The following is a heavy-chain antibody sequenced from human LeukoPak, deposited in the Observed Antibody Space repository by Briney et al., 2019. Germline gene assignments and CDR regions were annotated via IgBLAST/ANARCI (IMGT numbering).Heavy chain of an antibody. V-gene: IGHV3-48*03. CDR1: GFTFSRYE. J-gene: IGHJ4*02. CDR2: ISSSGSII. D-gene: IGHD4-17*01. CDR3: ARDLGMTDGDYVSYFDY. Sequence: GGSLRLSCAASGFTFSRYELNWVRQAPGKGLEWVSYISSSGSIIYYADSVKGRFTISRDNAKNALYLQMNSLRAEDTAVYYCARDLGMTDGDYVSYFDYWGQGTLVTVSS.